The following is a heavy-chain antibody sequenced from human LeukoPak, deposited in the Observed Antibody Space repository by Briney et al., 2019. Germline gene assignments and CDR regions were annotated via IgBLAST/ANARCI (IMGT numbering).Heavy chain of an antibody. D-gene: IGHD6-13*01. CDR2: INHSGST. Sequence: KTSETLSLTFAVYGGSFSGYYWSWIRQPPGKGLEWIGEINHSGSTNYNPSLESRVTISVDTSKNQFSLKLSSVTAADTAVYYCASGLGSIAAAGPPTFDAFDIWGQGTMVTVSS. V-gene: IGHV4-34*01. J-gene: IGHJ3*02. CDR1: GGSFSGYY. CDR3: ASGLGSIAAAGPPTFDAFDI.